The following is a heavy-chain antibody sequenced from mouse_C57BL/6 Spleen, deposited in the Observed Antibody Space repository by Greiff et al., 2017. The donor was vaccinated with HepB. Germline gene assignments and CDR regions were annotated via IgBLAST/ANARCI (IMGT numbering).Heavy chain of an antibody. Sequence: VQLQQPGAELVKPGASVKMSCKASGYTFTSYWITWVKQRPGQGLEWIGDIYPGSGSTNYNEKFKSKATLTVDTSSSTAYMQLSSLTSEDSAVYYCARDTTVVGGDYFDYWGQGTTLTVSS. D-gene: IGHD1-1*01. CDR1: GYTFTSYW. V-gene: IGHV1-55*01. CDR3: ARDTTVVGGDYFDY. J-gene: IGHJ2*01. CDR2: IYPGSGST.